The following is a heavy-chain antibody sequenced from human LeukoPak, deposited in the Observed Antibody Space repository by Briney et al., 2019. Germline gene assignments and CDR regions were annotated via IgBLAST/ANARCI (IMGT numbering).Heavy chain of an antibody. D-gene: IGHD3-10*01. CDR1: GFTFDDYA. Sequence: GRSLRLSCAASGFTFDDYAMHWVRQDPGKGLEWVSGISWNSGSIGYADSVKGRFTISRDNAKNSLYLQMNSLRAEDTALYYCAKGRFGELKNYYYYMDVWGKGTTVTISS. CDR3: AKGRFGELKNYYYYMDV. J-gene: IGHJ6*03. V-gene: IGHV3-9*01. CDR2: ISWNSGSI.